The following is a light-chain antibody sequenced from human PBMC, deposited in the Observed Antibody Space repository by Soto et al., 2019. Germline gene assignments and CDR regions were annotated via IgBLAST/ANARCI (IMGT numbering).Light chain of an antibody. V-gene: IGKV3-20*01. CDR1: QSVSSSY. CDR2: GAS. J-gene: IGKJ2*01. Sequence: ELVLTQSPGTLYLSPGERATLSCRASQSVSSSYLAWYQQKPGQAPRLLIYGASNRATGIPDRFSGSGSGTDFTLTISRLEPEYFAVYFCQQYGRSPPFTFGQGTKVEIK. CDR3: QQYGRSPPFT.